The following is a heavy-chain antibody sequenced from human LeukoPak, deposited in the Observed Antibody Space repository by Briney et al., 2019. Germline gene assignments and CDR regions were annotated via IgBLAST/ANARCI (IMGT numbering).Heavy chain of an antibody. V-gene: IGHV3-23*01. Sequence: GGSLRLSCAASGFTFSSYSMNWVRQAPGKGLKWVSTINDNGDGTYYADSVKGRFTISRDNSYNTVSLQMNSLRAEDTAVYYCAKKGYYDGSGYYMYYFDHWGQGTLVTVSS. CDR1: GFTFSSYS. D-gene: IGHD3-22*01. CDR2: INDNGDGT. CDR3: AKKGYYDGSGYYMYYFDH. J-gene: IGHJ4*02.